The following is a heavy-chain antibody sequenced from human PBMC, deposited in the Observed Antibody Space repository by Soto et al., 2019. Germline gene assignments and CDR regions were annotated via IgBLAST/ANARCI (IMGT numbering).Heavy chain of an antibody. Sequence: GGSLRLSCAASGFTFTRYSMNWVRQAPGKGLEWVSSISSTTNYIYYGDSMKGRFTISRDNAKNSLYLEMNSLRAEDAGVYYCAKDPRLELRGVDSWGQGTQVTVSS. V-gene: IGHV3-21*04. CDR1: GFTFTRYS. CDR2: ISSTTNYI. J-gene: IGHJ4*02. CDR3: AKDPRLELRGVDS. D-gene: IGHD1-7*01.